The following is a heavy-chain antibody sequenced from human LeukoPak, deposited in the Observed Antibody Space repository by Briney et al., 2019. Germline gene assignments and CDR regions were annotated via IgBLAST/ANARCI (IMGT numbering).Heavy chain of an antibody. CDR2: ISSSSSYI. D-gene: IGHD3-3*01. Sequence: PGGSLRLSCAASRFTFSSYSMNWVRQAPGKGLEWVSSISSSSSYIYYADSVKGRFTISRDNAKNSVYLQMNSLRAEDTAVYYCARDATIDRYYDFWSGQNWFDPWGQGTLVTVSS. J-gene: IGHJ5*02. CDR3: ARDATIDRYYDFWSGQNWFDP. CDR1: RFTFSSYS. V-gene: IGHV3-21*01.